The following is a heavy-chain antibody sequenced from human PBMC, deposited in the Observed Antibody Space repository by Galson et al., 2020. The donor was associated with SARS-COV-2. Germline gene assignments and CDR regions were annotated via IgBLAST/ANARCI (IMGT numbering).Heavy chain of an antibody. D-gene: IGHD3-3*01. V-gene: IGHV3-23*01. CDR1: GFTFSNYA. Sequence: GESLKISCAASGFTFSNYAMTWVRQAQGKGLEWVSTITKNGGRTYYADSVKGRFTISRDSSMNTVYLQMNSLRAEDTAVYYCAKDDVNKDFWSGWNVWGLVTTVTVSS. CDR3: AKDDVNKDFWSGWNV. J-gene: IGHJ6*02. CDR2: ITKNGGRT.